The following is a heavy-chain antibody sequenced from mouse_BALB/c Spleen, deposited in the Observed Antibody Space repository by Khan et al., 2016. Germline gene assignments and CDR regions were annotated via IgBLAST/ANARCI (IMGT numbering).Heavy chain of an antibody. J-gene: IGHJ2*01. CDR3: ARSIMAN. V-gene: IGHV3-2*02. Sequence: EVQLQESGPGLVKPSQSLSLTCTVTGYSITSDYAWNWIRQFPGTKLEWMGYISYSGSTSYNPSLKSRISITRDTSKNQFFLQLNSVTTEDTATYYCARSIMANWGQGTTLTVSS. CDR2: ISYSGST. CDR1: GYSITSDYA.